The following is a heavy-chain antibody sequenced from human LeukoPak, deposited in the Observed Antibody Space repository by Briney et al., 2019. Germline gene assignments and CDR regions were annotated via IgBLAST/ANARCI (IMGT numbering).Heavy chain of an antibody. CDR3: AKGSGNSYYFDY. J-gene: IGHJ4*02. CDR2: ISGSGGNT. Sequence: GGSLRLSCAASGFTFSSYAMNWVRQAPGRGLEWVSAISGSGGNTYYADSVEGRFTISRDNSKNTLYLQMNSLRAEDTAVYYCAKGSGNSYYFDYWGQGTLVTVSS. CDR1: GFTFSSYA. D-gene: IGHD4-23*01. V-gene: IGHV3-23*01.